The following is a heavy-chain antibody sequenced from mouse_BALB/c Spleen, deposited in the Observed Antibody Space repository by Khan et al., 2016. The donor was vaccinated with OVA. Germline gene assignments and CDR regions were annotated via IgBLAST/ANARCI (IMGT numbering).Heavy chain of an antibody. CDR2: IYPGTDNT. D-gene: IGHD3-2*02. CDR3: AREEALYYIDY. Sequence: QVQLQQSGAELVRPGASVKLSCKTSGYIFTNYWIHWVKQRSGQGLEWIARIYPGTDNTYYNEKLKDKATLTVDQSSSTAYMQLSSLKSEDSAVYFCAREEALYYIDYWGQGTTLTVSS. J-gene: IGHJ2*01. V-gene: IGHV1-76*01. CDR1: GYIFTNYW.